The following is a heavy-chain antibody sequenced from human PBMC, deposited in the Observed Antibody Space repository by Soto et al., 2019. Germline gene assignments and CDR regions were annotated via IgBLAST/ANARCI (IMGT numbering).Heavy chain of an antibody. J-gene: IGHJ6*02. Sequence: QVQLVESGGGVVQPGRSLRLSCAASGFTFTDYAMHWVRQAPGKGLEWISVISYDGGRQYYADSVKGRFTISRDNSKNTVSLQMNSLRVEYTAVYYCARDTYLESTGPTYYQCYGIDVWGQGTAVTVSS. CDR3: ARDTYLESTGPTYYQCYGIDV. CDR2: ISYDGGRQ. V-gene: IGHV3-30-3*01. CDR1: GFTFTDYA. D-gene: IGHD2-8*02.